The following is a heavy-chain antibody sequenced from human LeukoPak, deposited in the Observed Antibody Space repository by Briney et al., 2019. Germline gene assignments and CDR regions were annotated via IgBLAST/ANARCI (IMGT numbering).Heavy chain of an antibody. CDR1: GFTVSSNS. V-gene: IGHV3-49*04. Sequence: PGGSLRLSCTVSGFTVSSNSMSWVRQAPGKGLEWVGFIRSKAYGGTTEYAASVKGRFTISRDDSKSIAYLQMNSLKTEDTAVYYCTRDQTPYYWGQGTLVTVSS. CDR2: IRSKAYGGTT. J-gene: IGHJ4*02. CDR3: TRDQTPYY.